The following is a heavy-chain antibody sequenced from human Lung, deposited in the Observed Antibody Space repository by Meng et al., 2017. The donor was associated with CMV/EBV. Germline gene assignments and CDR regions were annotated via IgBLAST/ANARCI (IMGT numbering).Heavy chain of an antibody. CDR1: GFMFSDYS. D-gene: IGHD5/OR15-5a*01. CDR3: ARDVSPRSSVYFAIYYFYALDV. Sequence: ESLKISXAASGFMFSDYSMNWVRQAPGKGLEWVSSISNGGAYIYYADSVKGRFTISRDNAQNSLYLKMNSLRAEDTAVYYCARDVSPRSSVYFAIYYFYALDVWGEGITVTVSS. V-gene: IGHV3-21*01. CDR2: ISNGGAYI. J-gene: IGHJ6*04.